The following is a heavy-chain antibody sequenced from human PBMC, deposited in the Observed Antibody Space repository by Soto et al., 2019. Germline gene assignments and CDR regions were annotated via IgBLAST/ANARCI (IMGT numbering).Heavy chain of an antibody. CDR2: IYPGDSDT. CDR3: ARPSFCSVTWCFDY. V-gene: IGHV5-51*01. Sequence: GESLKISCQASGYSFTSYWIGWVRQMPGKGLEWMGIIYPGDSDTRYSPSFQGQVTISADKSISTAYLQWSSLKASDTAMYYCARPSFCSVTWCFDYWGQGTLVTVSS. CDR1: GYSFTSYW. D-gene: IGHD2-8*01. J-gene: IGHJ4*02.